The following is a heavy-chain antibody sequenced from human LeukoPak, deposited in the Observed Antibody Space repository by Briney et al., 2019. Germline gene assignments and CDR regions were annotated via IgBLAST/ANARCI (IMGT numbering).Heavy chain of an antibody. D-gene: IGHD5-24*01. CDR2: IYYSGST. CDR3: ARVTRWPSGYFDY. V-gene: IGHV4-59*01. CDR1: CGSISSYY. Sequence: SETLSLTCTVSCGSISSYYWSWIRQPPGKGLEWIGYIYYSGSTNYNPSLKSRVTISVDTSKNQFSLKLSSVTAADTAVYYCARVTRWPSGYFDYWGQGTLVTVSS. J-gene: IGHJ4*02.